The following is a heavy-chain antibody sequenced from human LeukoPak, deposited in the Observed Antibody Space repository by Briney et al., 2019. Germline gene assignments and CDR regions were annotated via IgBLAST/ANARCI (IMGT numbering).Heavy chain of an antibody. CDR1: GFTFSSYA. Sequence: GGFLRLSCAASGFTFSSYAMHWVRQAPGKGLEWVAVISYDGSNKYYADSVKGRFTISRDNSKNTLYLQMNSLRAEDTAVYYCASPPEMTYYDFWSGYYWGQGTLVTVSS. CDR3: ASPPEMTYYDFWSGYY. CDR2: ISYDGSNK. D-gene: IGHD3-3*01. V-gene: IGHV3-30*04. J-gene: IGHJ4*02.